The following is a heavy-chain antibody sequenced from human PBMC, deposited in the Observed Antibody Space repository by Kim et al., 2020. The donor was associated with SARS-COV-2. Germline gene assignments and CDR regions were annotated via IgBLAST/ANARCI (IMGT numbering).Heavy chain of an antibody. CDR2: INHSGST. Sequence: SETLSLTCAVYGGSFSGYYWSWIRQPPGKGLEWIGEINHSGSTKYNPSLKSRVTISVNTSKNQFSLKLSSVTAADTSVYYCARGTPPYYDFWSGYYSPFDYWGPGTLVAVSS. J-gene: IGHJ4*02. CDR3: ARGTPPYYDFWSGYYSPFDY. V-gene: IGHV4-34*01. D-gene: IGHD3-3*01. CDR1: GGSFSGYY.